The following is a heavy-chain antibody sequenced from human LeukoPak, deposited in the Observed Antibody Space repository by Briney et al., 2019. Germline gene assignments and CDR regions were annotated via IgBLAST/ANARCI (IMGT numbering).Heavy chain of an antibody. V-gene: IGHV3-21*01. CDR2: ISSSSSYI. J-gene: IGHJ4*02. CDR1: GFTFSSYS. D-gene: IGHD6-19*01. Sequence: GGSLRLSCAASGFTFSSYSMNWVRQAPGKGLEWVSSISSSSSYIYYADSVKGRFTISRDSAKNSLYLQMNSLRAEDTAVYYCARLGWAVAGRLEFEYWGQGTLVTVSS. CDR3: ARLGWAVAGRLEFEY.